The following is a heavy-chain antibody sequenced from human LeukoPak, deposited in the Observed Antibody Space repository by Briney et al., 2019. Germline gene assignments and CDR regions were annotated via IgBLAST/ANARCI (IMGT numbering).Heavy chain of an antibody. D-gene: IGHD5-18*01. CDR3: AKLTPLDSWIQLWSTPKYYFDY. V-gene: IGHV4-39*01. Sequence: RSSETLSLTCTVSGGSISSSIYYWGWIRQPPGKGLEWIGSIYYSGSTYYNPSLKSRVTISVDTSKNQFSLKLSSVIAADTAVYYCAKLTPLDSWIQLWSTPKYYFDYWGQGTLVTVSS. CDR1: GGSISSSIYY. J-gene: IGHJ4*02. CDR2: IYYSGST.